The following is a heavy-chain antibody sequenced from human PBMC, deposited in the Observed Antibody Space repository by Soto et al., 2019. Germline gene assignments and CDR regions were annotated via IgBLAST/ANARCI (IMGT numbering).Heavy chain of an antibody. V-gene: IGHV5-51*01. CDR2: IYPGDSDT. CDR3: AKHYYGSSGYYEGYCYYGMDV. J-gene: IGHJ6*02. Sequence: GESLKISCKGSGYSFTSYWIGWVRQMPGKGLEWMGIIYPGDSDTRYSPSFQGQVTISADKSISTAYLQWSSLKASDTAMYYCAKHYYGSSGYYEGYCYYGMDVWGQGTTVTVSS. D-gene: IGHD3-22*01. CDR1: GYSFTSYW.